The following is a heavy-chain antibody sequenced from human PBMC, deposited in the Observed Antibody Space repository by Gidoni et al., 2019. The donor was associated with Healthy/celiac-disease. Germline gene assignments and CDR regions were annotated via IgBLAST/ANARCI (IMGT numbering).Heavy chain of an antibody. CDR1: GYTFTSYG. CDR3: AREGVWGLFDP. Sequence: QVQLVQSGAEVKKPGASVKVSCKASGYTFTSYGISTYNGNTNYAQKLQGRVTMTTDTSTSIVYMELRSLRSDDTAVYYCAREGVWGLFDPWGQGTLVTVSS. CDR2: YNGNT. D-gene: IGHD3-16*01. V-gene: IGHV1-18*01. J-gene: IGHJ5*02.